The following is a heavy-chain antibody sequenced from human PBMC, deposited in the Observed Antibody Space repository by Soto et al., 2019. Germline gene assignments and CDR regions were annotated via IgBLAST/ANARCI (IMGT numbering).Heavy chain of an antibody. J-gene: IGHJ6*03. Sequence: ASVKVSCKASGYTFTSYDINWVRQATGQGLEWMGWMNPNSGNTGYAQKFQGRVTMTRNTSISTAYMELSSLRSEDTAVYYFARGQRGGTTSPGTYYYYMDVWGKGTTVTVSS. CDR2: MNPNSGNT. D-gene: IGHD3-16*01. CDR3: ARGQRGGTTSPGTYYYYMDV. CDR1: GYTFTSYD. V-gene: IGHV1-8*01.